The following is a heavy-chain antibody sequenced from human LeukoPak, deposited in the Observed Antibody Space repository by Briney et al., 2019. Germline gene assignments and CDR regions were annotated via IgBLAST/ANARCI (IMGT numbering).Heavy chain of an antibody. J-gene: IGHJ4*02. CDR2: MYSETNT. CDR1: GFSVSASY. Sequence: PGGSLRLSCAASGFSVSASYMSWVRQAPGKGLEWVSLMYSETNTHYTDSVKGRFTISRDNSRNTLFLQTNSLRAEDTAVYYCARDTLGASDTPGYYHGYWGQGTLVTVSS. V-gene: IGHV3-53*01. D-gene: IGHD2-2*03. CDR3: ARDTLGASDTPGYYHGY.